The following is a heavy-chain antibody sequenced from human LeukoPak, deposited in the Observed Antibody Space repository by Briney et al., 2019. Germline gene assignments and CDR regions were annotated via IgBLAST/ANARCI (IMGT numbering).Heavy chain of an antibody. Sequence: PGGSLRLSCAASGFTFSSSWMHWVRQVPGKGLVWVSRLNSDGSSINYADSVKGRFTISRDSAENTLYLQMNSLRVEDTAVYYCARGVAGTLDYWGQGTLVTVSS. J-gene: IGHJ4*02. CDR3: ARGVAGTLDY. V-gene: IGHV3-74*01. CDR2: LNSDGSSI. D-gene: IGHD6-19*01. CDR1: GFTFSSSW.